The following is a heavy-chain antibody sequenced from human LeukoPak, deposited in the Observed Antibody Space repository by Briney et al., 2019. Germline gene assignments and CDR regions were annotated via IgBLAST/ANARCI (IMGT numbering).Heavy chain of an antibody. Sequence: ASVKVSCKASGYTFTSYAMNWVRQAPGQGLEWMGWINTNTGNPTYAQGFTGRFVFSLDTSVSTAYPQISSLKAEDTAVYYCARGVSWFGEFRNWFDPWGQGTLVTVSS. CDR1: GYTFTSYA. J-gene: IGHJ5*02. D-gene: IGHD3-10*01. CDR3: ARGVSWFGEFRNWFDP. V-gene: IGHV7-4-1*02. CDR2: INTNTGNP.